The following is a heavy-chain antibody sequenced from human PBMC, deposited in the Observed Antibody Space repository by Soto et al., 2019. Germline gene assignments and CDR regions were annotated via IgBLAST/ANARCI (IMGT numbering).Heavy chain of an antibody. CDR1: GGSFSGYY. Sequence: SETLSLSCAVYGGSFSGYYWSWIRQPPGKGLEWIGEINHSGSTNYNPSLKSRVTISVDTSKNQFSLKLSSVTAADTAVYYCARLNYYYYMDVWGKGTTVTVSS. J-gene: IGHJ6*03. CDR3: ARLNYYYYMDV. CDR2: INHSGST. V-gene: IGHV4-34*01.